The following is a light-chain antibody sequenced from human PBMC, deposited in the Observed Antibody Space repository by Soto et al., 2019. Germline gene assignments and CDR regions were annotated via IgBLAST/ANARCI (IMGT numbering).Light chain of an antibody. CDR3: QTWGTGIHV. J-gene: IGLJ1*01. Sequence: QLVLTQSPSASASLGASVKLTCTLSSGHSSDAIAWHQQQPEKGPRYLMKVNSDGSHSKGDGIPDRFSGSSSGAERYLTIPSLQSEDEADYYCQTWGTGIHVFGTGTKLTVL. CDR1: SGHSSDA. CDR2: VNSDGSH. V-gene: IGLV4-69*01.